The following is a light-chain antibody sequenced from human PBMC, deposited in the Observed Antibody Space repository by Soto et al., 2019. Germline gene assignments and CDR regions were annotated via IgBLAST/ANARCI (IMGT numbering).Light chain of an antibody. Sequence: DIQMTQSPSSLSASVGDRVTITCRASQDITNDCAWYQQKAGKAPRRLMSLASNLASGVPSRFSGSRSGTEFTLTISSLQPEDFATYYCLHHNSYPPVFGQGTKLEIQ. CDR3: LHHNSYPPV. V-gene: IGKV1-17*01. CDR1: QDITND. CDR2: LAS. J-gene: IGKJ2*01.